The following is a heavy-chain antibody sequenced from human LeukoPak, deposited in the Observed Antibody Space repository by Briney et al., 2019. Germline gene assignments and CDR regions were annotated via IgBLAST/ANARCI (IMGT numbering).Heavy chain of an antibody. J-gene: IGHJ4*02. CDR2: INPNSGGT. V-gene: IGHV1-2*02. D-gene: IGHD6-19*01. CDR1: GYTFTAYY. CDR3: ARHSSGDY. Sequence: ASVKVSCKASGYTFTAYYMHWVRQAPGQGLEWMRWINPNSGGTNYAQKFQGRVTMTRDTSISTAYMELSGLTSDDTAVYYCARHSSGDYWGQGTLVTVSS.